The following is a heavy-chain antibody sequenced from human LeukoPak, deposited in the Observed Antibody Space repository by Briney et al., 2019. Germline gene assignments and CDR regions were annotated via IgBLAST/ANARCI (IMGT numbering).Heavy chain of an antibody. V-gene: IGHV3-33*01. CDR2: IWYDGSNK. CDR1: GFTFSSYG. Sequence: PGRSLRLSCAASGFTFSSYGMHWVRQAPGKGLEWVAVIWYDGSNKYYADSVKGRFTIPRDNSKNTLYLQMNSLRAEDTAVYYCARGGSTVTTGFDYWGQGTLVTVSS. D-gene: IGHD4-17*01. CDR3: ARGGSTVTTGFDY. J-gene: IGHJ4*02.